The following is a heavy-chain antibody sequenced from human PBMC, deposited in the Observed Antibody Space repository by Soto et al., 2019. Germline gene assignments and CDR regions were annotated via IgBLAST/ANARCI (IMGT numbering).Heavy chain of an antibody. CDR1: GGTFSSYA. J-gene: IGHJ6*02. Sequence: SVKVSCKASGGTFSSYAISWVRQAPGQGLEWMGGIIPIFGTANYAQKFQGRVTITADESTSTAYMELSSLRSEDTAVYYCARGGGPPSMVTLDYYYGMDVWGQGTTVTVSS. V-gene: IGHV1-69*13. D-gene: IGHD5-18*01. CDR2: IIPIFGTA. CDR3: ARGGGPPSMVTLDYYYGMDV.